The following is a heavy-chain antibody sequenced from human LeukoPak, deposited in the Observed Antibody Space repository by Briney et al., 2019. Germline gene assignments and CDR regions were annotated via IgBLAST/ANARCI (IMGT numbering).Heavy chain of an antibody. V-gene: IGHV1-24*01. CDR1: GYTLTELF. J-gene: IGHJ4*02. CDR2: FDPEDGET. Sequence: ASVKVSCKVSGYTLTELFMHWVRQAPGKGLEWMGGFDPEDGETIYAQKFQGRVTMTEDTSTDTAYMELSSLRSEDTAVYYCATIQWDGYKLIDYWGQGTLVTVSS. CDR3: ATIQWDGYKLIDY. D-gene: IGHD5-24*01.